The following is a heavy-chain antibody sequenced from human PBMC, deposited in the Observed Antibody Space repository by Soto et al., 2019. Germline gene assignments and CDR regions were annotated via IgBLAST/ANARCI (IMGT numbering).Heavy chain of an antibody. CDR1: GGSVSSGSYY. CDR3: ARGGGGSIAGFDY. V-gene: IGHV4-61*01. J-gene: IGHJ4*02. D-gene: IGHD6-6*01. Sequence: QVQLQESGPGLVKPSETLSLTCTVSGGSVSSGSYYWSWIRQPPGKGLEWIGYIYYSGSTNYNPSLKSRVTISVDTSQNQFSRKLGSGAAADTAVYYCARGGGGSIAGFDYWGQGTLVTVSS. CDR2: IYYSGST.